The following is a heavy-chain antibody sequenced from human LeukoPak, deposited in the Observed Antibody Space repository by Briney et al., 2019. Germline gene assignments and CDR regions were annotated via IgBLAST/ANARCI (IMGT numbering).Heavy chain of an antibody. CDR1: GFIVSQNY. CDR3: ARVGKNGWDFDH. D-gene: IGHD6-19*01. V-gene: IGHV3-7*01. Sequence: PGGSLRLSCAASGFIVSQNYMSWVRQAPGKGLEWLANINEGANVKFYVDSVKGRFIISRDNTKNSLYLQMSILRAEDTALYYCARVGKNGWDFDHWGQGTLVTVSS. J-gene: IGHJ4*02. CDR2: INEGANVK.